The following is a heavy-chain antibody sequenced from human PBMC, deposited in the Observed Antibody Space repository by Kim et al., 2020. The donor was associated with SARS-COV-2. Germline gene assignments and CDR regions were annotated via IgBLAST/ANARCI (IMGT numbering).Heavy chain of an antibody. V-gene: IGHV3-23*01. J-gene: IGHJ4*02. D-gene: IGHD3-10*01. CDR3: ASEYAVAGSKVY. Sequence: GGSLRLSCAASGFTFSSYAMNWVRQAPGKGLEWVSAISGSGGSTYYADSVKGRFTISRDNSKNTLYLQMNSLRGEDTAVYYCASEYAVAGSKVYWGQGTLVTVSS. CDR1: GFTFSSYA. CDR2: ISGSGGST.